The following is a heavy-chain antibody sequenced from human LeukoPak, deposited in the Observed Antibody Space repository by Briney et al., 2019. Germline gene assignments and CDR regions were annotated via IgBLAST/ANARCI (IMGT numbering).Heavy chain of an antibody. Sequence: GGSLRLSCVPSGFTSSSHAMHWVRHAPGKGLEWVAVISYDGSNKYYADSVKGRFTISRDNSKNTLYLQMNSLRAEDTAVYSCARAVDTAMVTKGFDYWGQGTLVTVSS. D-gene: IGHD5-18*01. J-gene: IGHJ4*02. CDR2: ISYDGSNK. CDR3: ARAVDTAMVTKGFDY. V-gene: IGHV3-30*04. CDR1: GFTSSSHA.